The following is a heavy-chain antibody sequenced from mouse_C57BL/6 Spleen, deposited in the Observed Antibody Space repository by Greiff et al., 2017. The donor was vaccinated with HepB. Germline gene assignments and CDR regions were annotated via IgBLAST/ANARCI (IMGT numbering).Heavy chain of an antibody. V-gene: IGHV5-4*01. CDR2: ISDGGSYT. D-gene: IGHD2-4*01. Sequence: EVHLVESGGGLVKPGGSLKLSCAASGFTFSSYAMSWVRQTPEKRLEWVATISDGGSYTYYPDNVKGRFTISRDNAKNNLYLQMSHLKSEDTAMYYCARGGDYGGYAMDYWGQGTSVTVSS. CDR3: ARGGDYGGYAMDY. CDR1: GFTFSSYA. J-gene: IGHJ4*01.